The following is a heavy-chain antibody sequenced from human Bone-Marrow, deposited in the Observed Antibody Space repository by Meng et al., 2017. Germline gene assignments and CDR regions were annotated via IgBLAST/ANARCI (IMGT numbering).Heavy chain of an antibody. V-gene: IGHV2-5*02. CDR3: SPSRLLGNWFDP. Sequence: QIAFKESGPTLWKPTHTLTLTCTFSGFSLSTSGVGVGWFRQPPGKALEWLALIYWGDDKRYSASLKSRLTITKDTSKNQVVLTMTNMDPVDTATYYCSPSRLLGNWFDPWGQGTLVTVSS. CDR1: GFSLSTSGVG. CDR2: IYWGDDK. D-gene: IGHD1-26*01. J-gene: IGHJ5*02.